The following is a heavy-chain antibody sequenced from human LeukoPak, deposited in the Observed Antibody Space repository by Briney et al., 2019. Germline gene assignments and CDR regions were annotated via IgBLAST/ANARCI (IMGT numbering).Heavy chain of an antibody. D-gene: IGHD3-16*01. J-gene: IGHJ6*03. CDR1: GGSSSSDGYS. CDR2: IYYSGST. V-gene: IGHV4-30-4*07. CDR3: ARETSQKGAHYMDV. Sequence: SETLSLTCAVSGGSSSSDGYSWSCIRQPPGKGLEWIGYIYYSGSTYYNPSLKSRVTISVDTSKNQFSLKLSSVTAADTAVYYCARETSQKGAHYMDVWGKGTTVTIPS.